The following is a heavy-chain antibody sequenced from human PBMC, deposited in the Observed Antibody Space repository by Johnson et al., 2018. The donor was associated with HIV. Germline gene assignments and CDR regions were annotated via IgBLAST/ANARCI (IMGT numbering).Heavy chain of an antibody. CDR2: ISSTGGST. CDR1: GFTFSSYA. V-gene: IGHV3-64*01. Sequence: VQLVESGGGLVQPGGSLRLSCAASGFTFSSYAMHWVRQAPGKGLEYVSAISSTGGSTFYANSVKGRFTIFRDNSKSTLYLQMGSLRAEDMGVYYCAIPYYFDRGVYHWGQGTMVTVSS. D-gene: IGHD3-22*01. J-gene: IGHJ3*01. CDR3: AIPYYFDRGVYH.